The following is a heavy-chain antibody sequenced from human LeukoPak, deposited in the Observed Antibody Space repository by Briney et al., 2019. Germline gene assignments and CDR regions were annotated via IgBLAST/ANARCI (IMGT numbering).Heavy chain of an antibody. V-gene: IGHV3-30*04. J-gene: IGHJ4*02. CDR1: GFTFSSYA. D-gene: IGHD6-19*01. Sequence: SCKASGFTFSSYAMHWVRQAPGKGLVWVALISYDGSIKSYADSVKGRFTISRDNSKNTLYVQMNSLRTDDTAVYYCARGAYSSGWMTFDYWGQGILVTVSS. CDR3: ARGAYSSGWMTFDY. CDR2: ISYDGSIK.